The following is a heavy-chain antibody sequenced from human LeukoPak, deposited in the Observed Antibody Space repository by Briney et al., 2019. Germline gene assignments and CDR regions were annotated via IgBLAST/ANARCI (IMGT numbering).Heavy chain of an antibody. V-gene: IGHV4-34*01. CDR1: GGAFNDYY. J-gene: IGHJ4*02. D-gene: IGHD5-12*01. CDR3: ARRGIWIQWNFEY. Sequence: SETLSLTCAVEGGAFNDYYWSWVRQSPEKGLEWIAEISQGGSTIYNPSLKNRVTMSIDTTRKHFSLQLASLTAADTAVYFCARRGIWIQWNFEYWGQGVLVTVSS. CDR2: ISQGGST.